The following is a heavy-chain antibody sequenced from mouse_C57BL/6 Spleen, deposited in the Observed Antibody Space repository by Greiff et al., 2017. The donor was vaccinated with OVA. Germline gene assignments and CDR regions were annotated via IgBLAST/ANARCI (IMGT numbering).Heavy chain of an antibody. CDR2: IDPANGNT. V-gene: IGHV14-3*01. CDR3: ARGSYGSSYVRYAMDY. J-gene: IGHJ4*01. D-gene: IGHD1-1*01. CDR1: GFNIKNTY. Sequence: VQLQQSVAELVRPGASVKLSCTASGFNIKNTYMHWVKQRPEQGLEWIGRIDPANGNTKYAPKFQGKATITADTSSNTASLQLSSLTSEDTAIYYCARGSYGSSYVRYAMDYWGQGTSVTVSS.